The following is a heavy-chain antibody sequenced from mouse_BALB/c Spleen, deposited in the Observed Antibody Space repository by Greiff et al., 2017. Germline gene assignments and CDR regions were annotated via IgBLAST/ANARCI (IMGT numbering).Heavy chain of an antibody. CDR2: ISTYYGDA. V-gene: IGHV1S137*01. D-gene: IGHD2-4*01. Sequence: LEESGAELVRPGVSVKISCKGSGYTFTDYAMHWVKQSHAKSLEWIGVISTYYGDASYNQKFKGKATMTVDKSSSTAYMELARLTSEDSAIYYCAREDYDGLYYFDYWGQGTTLTVSS. CDR3: AREDYDGLYYFDY. J-gene: IGHJ2*01. CDR1: GYTFTDYA.